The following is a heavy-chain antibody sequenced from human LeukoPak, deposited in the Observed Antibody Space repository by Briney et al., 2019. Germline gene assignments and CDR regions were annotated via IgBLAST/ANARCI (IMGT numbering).Heavy chain of an antibody. D-gene: IGHD3-22*01. Sequence: SETLSLTCAVYGGSFSGYYWSWIRQPPGKGLEWIGEINHSGSTNYNPSLKSRVTISVDTSRNQFSLKLSSVTAADTAVYYCARDRYYDSSGYYWTFDYWGQGTLVTVSS. CDR3: ARDRYYDSSGYYWTFDY. J-gene: IGHJ4*02. CDR1: GGSFSGYY. CDR2: INHSGST. V-gene: IGHV4-34*01.